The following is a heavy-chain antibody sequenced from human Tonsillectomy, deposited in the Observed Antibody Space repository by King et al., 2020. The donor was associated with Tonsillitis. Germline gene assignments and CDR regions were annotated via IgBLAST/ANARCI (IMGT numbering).Heavy chain of an antibody. J-gene: IGHJ4*02. D-gene: IGHD2-21*01. Sequence: VQLVESGGGVVQTGRSLRLSCAASGFTFSTYGMHWVRQAPGKGLEWGAVISYDGSNKYYGETAKGRFTISRDNSKNTRSLEMNSLRGEDTAVYYCAKRVCSEGGDCYPHFSGQGTLVTVSS. CDR1: GFTFSTYG. CDR2: ISYDGSNK. CDR3: AKRVCSEGGDCYPHF. V-gene: IGHV3-30*18.